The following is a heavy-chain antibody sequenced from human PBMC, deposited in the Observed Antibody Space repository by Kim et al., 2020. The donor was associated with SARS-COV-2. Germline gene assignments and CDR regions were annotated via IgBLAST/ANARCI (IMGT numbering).Heavy chain of an antibody. V-gene: IGHV3-43*01. CDR1: GFTFDDYT. CDR3: AKGGPYCSGGSCYFFDAFDI. J-gene: IGHJ3*02. Sequence: GALRLSCAASGFTFDDYTMHWVRQAPGKGLEWVSLISWDGGSTYYADSVKGLFTISRDNSKNSLYLQMNSLRTEDTALYYCAKGGPYCSGGSCYFFDAFDIWGQGTMVTVSS. CDR2: ISWDGGST. D-gene: IGHD2-15*01.